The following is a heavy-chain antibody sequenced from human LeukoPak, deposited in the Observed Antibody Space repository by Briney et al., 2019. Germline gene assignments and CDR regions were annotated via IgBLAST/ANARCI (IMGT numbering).Heavy chain of an antibody. J-gene: IGHJ4*02. V-gene: IGHV4-34*01. D-gene: IGHD3-22*01. CDR2: INHSGST. CDR3: ARSPLTTDAYFDY. Sequence: PSETLSLTCAVYGGSFSGYYWSWIRQPPGKGLEWIGEINHSGSTNYNPSLKSRVTISVDTSKNQFSLKLSSVTAADTAVYYCARSPLTTDAYFDYWGQGTLVTVSS. CDR1: GGSFSGYY.